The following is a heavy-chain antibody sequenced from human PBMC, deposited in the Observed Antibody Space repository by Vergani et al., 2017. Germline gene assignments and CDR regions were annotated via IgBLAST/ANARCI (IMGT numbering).Heavy chain of an antibody. Sequence: QVQLVESGGGVVQPGRSLRLSCAASGFTFSSYGMHWVRQAPGKGLEWVAVISYDGSNKYYADYVKGRFTISRDNSKNTLYLQMNSLRAEDTAVYYCAKDTGWFGESLFDYWGQGTLVTVSS. V-gene: IGHV3-30*18. CDR2: ISYDGSNK. J-gene: IGHJ4*02. CDR1: GFTFSSYG. CDR3: AKDTGWFGESLFDY. D-gene: IGHD3-10*01.